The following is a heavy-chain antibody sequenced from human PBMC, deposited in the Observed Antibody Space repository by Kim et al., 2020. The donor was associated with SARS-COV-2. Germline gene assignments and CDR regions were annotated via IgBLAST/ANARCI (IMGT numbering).Heavy chain of an antibody. CDR3: ARDKEGGITIFGVVIPKQDYGMDV. CDR1: GGSISSYY. J-gene: IGHJ6*02. Sequence: SETLSLTCTVSGGSISSYYWSWIRQPAGKGLEWIGRIYTSGSTNYNPSLKSRVTMSVDTSKNQFSLKLSSVTAADTAVYYCARDKEGGITIFGVVIPKQDYGMDVWGQGTTVTVSS. CDR2: IYTSGST. V-gene: IGHV4-4*07. D-gene: IGHD3-3*01.